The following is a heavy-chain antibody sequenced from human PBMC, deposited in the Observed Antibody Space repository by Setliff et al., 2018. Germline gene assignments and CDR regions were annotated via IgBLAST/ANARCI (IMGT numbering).Heavy chain of an antibody. CDR2: VYYSGYT. V-gene: IGHV4-39*07. J-gene: IGHJ1*01. Sequence: SETLSLTCTVSGGSVSSTSHYWGWIRQAPGKGMEWIGSVYYSGYTYYKPSLQSRVTMSVDTSKNQFSLKMTSLTAADTAVYYCARVDFTMIQGVIGHWGQGTLVTVSS. CDR1: GGSVSSTSHY. D-gene: IGHD3-10*01. CDR3: ARVDFTMIQGVIGH.